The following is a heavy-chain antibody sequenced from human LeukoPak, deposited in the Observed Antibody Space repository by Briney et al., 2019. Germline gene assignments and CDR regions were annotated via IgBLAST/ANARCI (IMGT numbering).Heavy chain of an antibody. Sequence: SETLSLTCTVSGGSMTSRYWGWIRQSPGKGLEWIGYIHDSGSTNYNPSLRSRVTISLDTSNNHFSLRLSSVTAADTAMYYCARDSSYCPDASCWGPDVQVVPGYYFDYWGPGILVTVTS. D-gene: IGHD6-6*01. CDR1: GGSMTSRY. V-gene: IGHV4-59*11. J-gene: IGHJ4*02. CDR3: ARDSSYCPDASCWGPDVQVVPGYYFDY. CDR2: IHDSGST.